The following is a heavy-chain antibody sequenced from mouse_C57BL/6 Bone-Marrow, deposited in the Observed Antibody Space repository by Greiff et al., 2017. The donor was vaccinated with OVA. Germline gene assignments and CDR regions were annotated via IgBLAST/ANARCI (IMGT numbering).Heavy chain of an antibody. J-gene: IGHJ2*01. V-gene: IGHV3-8*01. CDR2: ISYSGST. D-gene: IGHD1-1*01. CDR1: GYSITSDY. Sequence: EVQLQESGPGLAKPSQTLSLTCSVTGYSITSDYWNWIRKFPGNKLEYMGYISYSGSTYYNPSLNSRISITRDTSKNQYYMQLNSVTTEDTATYYGARYPTTVVAARGYFDYWGQGTTLTVSS. CDR3: ARYPTTVVAARGYFDY.